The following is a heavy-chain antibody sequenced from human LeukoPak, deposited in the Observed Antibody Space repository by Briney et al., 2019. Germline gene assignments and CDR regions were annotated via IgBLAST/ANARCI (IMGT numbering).Heavy chain of an antibody. CDR1: GYTFTRYY. CDR3: ARLPYRDGVAQDY. J-gene: IGHJ4*02. CDR2: INPISGAT. V-gene: IGHV1-46*01. Sequence: ASVKVSCKTSGYTFTRYYMQWVRQAPGHGLEWMGIINPISGATDYAQKFKGRVTMTRDTSTSTVYMELSSLRSEDTAMYYCARLPYRDGVAQDYWGQGTLVTVSP. D-gene: IGHD3-16*02.